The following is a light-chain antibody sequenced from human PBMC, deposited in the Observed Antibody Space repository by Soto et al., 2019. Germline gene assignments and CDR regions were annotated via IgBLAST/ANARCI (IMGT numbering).Light chain of an antibody. J-gene: IGKJ1*01. V-gene: IGKV3-20*01. CDR1: QSVSSSY. Sequence: EIVLTQSPGTLSMSAGERATLSCRASQSVSSSYLAWYQQTPGQAPRLLIYGASRRAAGLPDRFSGSGSGTDFTLTISRLEPEDFAVYYCQQYDSFLRTFGQGTKVEIK. CDR3: QQYDSFLRT. CDR2: GAS.